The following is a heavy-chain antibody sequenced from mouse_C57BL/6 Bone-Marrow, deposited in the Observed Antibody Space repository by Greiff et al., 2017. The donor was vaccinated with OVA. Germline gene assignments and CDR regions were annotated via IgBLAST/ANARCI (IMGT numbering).Heavy chain of an antibody. J-gene: IGHJ1*03. CDR2: IDPSDSYT. V-gene: IGHV1-69*01. Sequence: VQLQQPGAELVMPGASVKLSCKASGYTFTSYWMHWVKQRPGQGLEWIGEIDPSDSYTNYNQKFKGKSTLTVDKSSSTAYMQLSSLTSEDSAVYYCARSNYYGSSPYWYVDVWGTGTTVTVSS. CDR1: GYTFTSYW. CDR3: ARSNYYGSSPYWYVDV. D-gene: IGHD1-1*01.